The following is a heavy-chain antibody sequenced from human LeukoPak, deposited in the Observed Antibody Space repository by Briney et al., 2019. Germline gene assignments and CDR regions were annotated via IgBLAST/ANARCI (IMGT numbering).Heavy chain of an antibody. CDR1: GFTFSSYS. J-gene: IGHJ4*02. CDR2: ISNNSTI. V-gene: IGHV3-48*01. CDR3: ARAGVGATQGVNY. Sequence: GGSLRLSCAASGFTFSSYSVNWVRQAPGKGLEWISYISNNSTIYYADSVKGRFTISRDNAKNSLHLQMNSLRAEDTAVYYCARAGVGATQGVNYWGQGTLVTVSS. D-gene: IGHD1-26*01.